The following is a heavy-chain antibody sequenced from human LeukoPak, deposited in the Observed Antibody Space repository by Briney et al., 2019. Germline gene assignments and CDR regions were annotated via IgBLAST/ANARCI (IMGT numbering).Heavy chain of an antibody. V-gene: IGHV4-59*01. Sequence: PSETLSLTCTVSGGSISSYYWSWIRQPPGKGLEWIGYIYYSGSTNYNPSLKSRVTISVDTSKNQFSLKLSSVTAADTAVYYCASGRYSSSSDYFDYWGQGTLVTVSS. D-gene: IGHD6-6*01. J-gene: IGHJ4*02. CDR3: ASGRYSSSSDYFDY. CDR2: IYYSGST. CDR1: GGSISSYY.